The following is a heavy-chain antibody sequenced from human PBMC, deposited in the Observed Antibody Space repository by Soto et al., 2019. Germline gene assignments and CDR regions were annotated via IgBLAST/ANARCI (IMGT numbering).Heavy chain of an antibody. CDR3: ARGSGIAARPTNYYYYYGMDV. J-gene: IGHJ6*02. V-gene: IGHV1-69*13. D-gene: IGHD6-6*01. CDR2: IIPIFGTA. CDR1: GGTFSSYA. Sequence: RASVKVSCKASGGTFSSYAISWVRQAPGQGLEWMGGIIPIFGTANYAQKFQGRVTITADESTSTAYMELSSLRSEDTAVYYCARGSGIAARPTNYYYYYGMDVWGQGTTVTVSS.